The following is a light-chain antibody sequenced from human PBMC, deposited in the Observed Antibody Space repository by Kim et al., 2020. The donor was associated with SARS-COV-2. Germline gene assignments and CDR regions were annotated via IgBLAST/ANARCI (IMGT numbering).Light chain of an antibody. J-gene: IGLJ3*02. V-gene: IGLV3-21*04. CDR2: YDT. Sequence: SYELTQPPSVSEAPGKTATITCGGDDIGTKSVHWYQQKPGQAPVLVIYYDTDRPSGIPERFSASNSGNTATLTVSRVEAGDEADYYCQVWDGGSDHWVFGGGTQLTVL. CDR3: QVWDGGSDHWV. CDR1: DIGTKS.